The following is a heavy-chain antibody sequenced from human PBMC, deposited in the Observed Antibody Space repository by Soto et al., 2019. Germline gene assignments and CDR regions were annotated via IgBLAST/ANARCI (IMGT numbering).Heavy chain of an antibody. CDR1: GGTFSSYA. CDR2: IIPIFGTT. J-gene: IGHJ4*02. V-gene: IGHV1-69*12. Sequence: QVQLVQSGAEVKKPGSSVKVSCKASGGTFSSYAISWVRQAPGQGLEWMGGIIPIFGTTNYAQKFQGRVTITADESTSTAYMELGSLRSEDTAVYYCAAPYGSGSYYNGFDYWGQGTLVTVSS. D-gene: IGHD3-10*01. CDR3: AAPYGSGSYYNGFDY.